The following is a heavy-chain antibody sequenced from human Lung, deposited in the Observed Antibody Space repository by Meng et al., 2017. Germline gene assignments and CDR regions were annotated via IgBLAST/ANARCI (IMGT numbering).Heavy chain of an antibody. CDR2: INHSGST. CDR3: ARGPTTMAHDFDY. V-gene: IGHV4-34*01. CDR1: GGSFSDYY. Sequence: QVPVQPWGAGLLKPSETLSLPCVVSGGSFSDYYWSWIRQPPGKGLEWIGEINHSGSTNYNPSLESRATISVDTSQNNLSLKLSSVTAADSAVYYCARGPTTMAHDFDYWGQGTLVTVSS. D-gene: IGHD4-11*01. J-gene: IGHJ4*02.